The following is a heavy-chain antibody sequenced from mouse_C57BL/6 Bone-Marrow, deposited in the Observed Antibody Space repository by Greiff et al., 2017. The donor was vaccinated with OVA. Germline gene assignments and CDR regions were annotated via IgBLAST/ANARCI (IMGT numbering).Heavy chain of an antibody. V-gene: IGHV2-3*01. Sequence: VQVVESGPGLVAPSQSLSITCTVSGFSLTSYGVSWVRQPPGKGLEWLGVIWGDGSTNYHSALISRLSISKDNSKSQVFLKLNRLQTDDTAPYYCAQESYNSGGSYFDYWGQGTTLTVSS. CDR1: GFSLTSYG. CDR2: IWGDGST. J-gene: IGHJ2*01. D-gene: IGHD1-3*01. CDR3: AQESYNSGGSYFDY.